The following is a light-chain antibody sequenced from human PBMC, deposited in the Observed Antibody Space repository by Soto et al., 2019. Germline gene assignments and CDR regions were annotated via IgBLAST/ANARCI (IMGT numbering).Light chain of an antibody. J-gene: IGKJ1*01. CDR1: QGIRND. Sequence: AIQMTQSPSSLSASVGDRVTITCRASQGIRNDLGWYQQKPGKAPTLLIHAASSLQSGVPSRFSGSGSGTDFTLTISSLQPEDFATYYCLQDYNYPRTFGQGTKVEIK. V-gene: IGKV1-6*01. CDR3: LQDYNYPRT. CDR2: AAS.